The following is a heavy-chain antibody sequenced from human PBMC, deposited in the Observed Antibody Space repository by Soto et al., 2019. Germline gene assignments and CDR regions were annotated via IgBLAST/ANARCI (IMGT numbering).Heavy chain of an antibody. J-gene: IGHJ4*02. Sequence: GASVKVSCKASGYTFTSYAMHWVRQAPGQRLEWMGWINAGNGNTKYSQKFQGRVTITRDTSASTAYMELSSLRSEDTAVYYCAREWGYSYGPFFDYWGQGTLVTVSS. CDR1: GYTFTSYA. CDR3: AREWGYSYGPFFDY. V-gene: IGHV1-3*01. D-gene: IGHD5-18*01. CDR2: INAGNGNT.